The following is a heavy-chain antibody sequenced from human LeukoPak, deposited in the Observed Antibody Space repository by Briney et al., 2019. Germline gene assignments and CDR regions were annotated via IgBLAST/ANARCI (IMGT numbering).Heavy chain of an antibody. J-gene: IGHJ1*01. CDR1: GFTFSNYW. Sequence: PGGSLRLSCEGSGFTFSNYWMSWVCQAPGKGLEWVANIQQHGSETYYGDSVKGRFTISRGNAKNSLYLQMNSLRAEDTAVYYCATYSSSNGREFQYWGQGTLVTVSS. V-gene: IGHV3-7*01. CDR3: ATYSSSNGREFQY. D-gene: IGHD2-2*01. CDR2: IQQHGSET.